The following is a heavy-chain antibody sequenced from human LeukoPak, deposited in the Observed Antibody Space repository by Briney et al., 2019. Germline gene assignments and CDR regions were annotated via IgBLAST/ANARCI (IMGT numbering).Heavy chain of an antibody. Sequence: SVKVSCKASGGTFSSYAISWVRQAPGQGLEWMGGIITIFGTANYAQKFQGRVTITADESTSTAYMELSSLRSEDTAVYYCATVVGREGAFDIWGQGTMVTVSS. CDR1: GGTFSSYA. D-gene: IGHD2-15*01. CDR3: ATVVGREGAFDI. CDR2: IITIFGTA. V-gene: IGHV1-69*13. J-gene: IGHJ3*02.